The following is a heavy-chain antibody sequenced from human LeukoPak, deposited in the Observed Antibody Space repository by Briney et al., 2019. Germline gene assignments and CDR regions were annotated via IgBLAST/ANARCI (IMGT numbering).Heavy chain of an antibody. V-gene: IGHV3-23*01. CDR1: GFTFSDYG. J-gene: IGHJ6*03. CDR2: ITGSGGIP. CDR3: ARSRNFYYYFMDV. Sequence: GGSLRLSCAASGFTFSDYGMMWVRQAPGKGLEWVSGITGSGGIPYYADSVKGRFTISRDNSTSTLYLQMNSLRAEDTALYYCARSRNFYYYFMDVWGRGTKVTISS.